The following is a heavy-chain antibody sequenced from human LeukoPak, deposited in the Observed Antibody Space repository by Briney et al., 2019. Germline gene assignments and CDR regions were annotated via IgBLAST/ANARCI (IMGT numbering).Heavy chain of an antibody. CDR3: ATRKLGNDY. Sequence: SETLSLTCTVSGGSISNYYWSWIRQPAGKGLEWIGRIYTSGTTHYNPSLKSRVTISADTSKNQFSLKLYSVTAADTAVYYCATRKLGNDYWGQGTLVTVSS. CDR2: IYTSGTT. J-gene: IGHJ4*02. D-gene: IGHD7-27*01. CDR1: GGSISNYY. V-gene: IGHV4-4*07.